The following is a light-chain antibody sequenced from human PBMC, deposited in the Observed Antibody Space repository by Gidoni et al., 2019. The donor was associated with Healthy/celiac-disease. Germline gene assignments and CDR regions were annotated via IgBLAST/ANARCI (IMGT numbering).Light chain of an antibody. CDR1: QDISNY. CDR3: QQYDNLPSWT. CDR2: DAS. V-gene: IGKV1-33*01. J-gene: IGKJ1*01. Sequence: DIQMTQSPSSLSASVGDRVTITCQASQDISNYLNWYQQKPGKAPKLLSYDASNLETGVPSRISGSGSGTDFTFTISRLQPEDIATYYCQQYDNLPSWTFGQGTKVEIK.